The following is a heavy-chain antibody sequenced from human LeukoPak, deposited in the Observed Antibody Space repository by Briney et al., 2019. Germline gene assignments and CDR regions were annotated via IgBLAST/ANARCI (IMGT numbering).Heavy chain of an antibody. V-gene: IGHV3-7*03. CDR1: GFTFTNYW. Sequence: GGSLRLSCAASGFTFTNYWMSWVRQAPGKGLELVANIKQDRSEKYYVDSVKGRFTISRDNAKNSLYLQMNSLRSEDTAVYYRARGSTGLVHFNYWGQGTLVTVSS. CDR3: ARGSTGLVHFNY. D-gene: IGHD3/OR15-3a*01. CDR2: IKQDRSEK. J-gene: IGHJ4*02.